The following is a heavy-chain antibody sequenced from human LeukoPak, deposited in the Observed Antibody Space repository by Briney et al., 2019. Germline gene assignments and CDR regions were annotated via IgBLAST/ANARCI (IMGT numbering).Heavy chain of an antibody. Sequence: GASVKVSCKASGGTFSSYAISWVRQAPGQGLEWMGWISAYNGNTNYAQKLQGRVTMTTDTSTSTAYMELRSLRSDDTAVYYCARVEIGYSSSWLAGLRAPGPFDYWGQGTLVTVSS. CDR3: ARVEIGYSSSWLAGLRAPGPFDY. D-gene: IGHD6-13*01. V-gene: IGHV1-18*01. J-gene: IGHJ4*02. CDR2: ISAYNGNT. CDR1: GGTFSSYA.